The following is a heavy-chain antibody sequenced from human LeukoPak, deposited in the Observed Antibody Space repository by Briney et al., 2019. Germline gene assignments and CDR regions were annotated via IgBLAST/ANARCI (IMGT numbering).Heavy chain of an antibody. J-gene: IGHJ6*04. CDR1: GFTFSDYY. Sequence: GGSLRLSCAASGFTFSDYYMSWIRQAPGKGLEWISYISSSGGTIHYSDSVKGRFTISRDNAEKSLYLQMNSLRAEDTAVYYCARDRGVTGSHYYYYRMDVWGKGTTVTVSS. V-gene: IGHV3-11*01. CDR2: ISSSGGTI. D-gene: IGHD1-20*01. CDR3: ARDRGVTGSHYYYYRMDV.